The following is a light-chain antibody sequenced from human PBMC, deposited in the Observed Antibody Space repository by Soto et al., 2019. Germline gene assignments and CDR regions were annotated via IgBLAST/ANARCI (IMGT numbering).Light chain of an antibody. J-gene: IGLJ1*01. CDR1: SSDVGGYNS. CDR2: DVS. V-gene: IGLV2-14*03. CDR3: GTWDSSLSAGEV. Sequence: QSALTQPASVSGSPGQSITISCTGTSSDVGGYNSVSWYQHHPGKAPKLIIFDVSDRPSGVSSRFSGSKSGTSASLGITGLQTGDEADYYCGTWDSSLSAGEVFGTGTKVTVL.